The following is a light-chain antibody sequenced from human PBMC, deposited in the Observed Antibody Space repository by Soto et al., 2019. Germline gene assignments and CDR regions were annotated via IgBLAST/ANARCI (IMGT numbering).Light chain of an antibody. CDR2: VNSDGSH. V-gene: IGLV4-69*01. CDR3: QTWVTGIRA. J-gene: IGLJ3*02. Sequence: QLVLTQSPSASASLGASVKLTCTLSSGHSSYAIAWHQQQPEKGPRHLMKVNSDGSHSKGDGIPDRFSGSSSSTDRYLIISSLQSEDEADYYCQTWVTGIRAFGGGTKLTVL. CDR1: SGHSSYA.